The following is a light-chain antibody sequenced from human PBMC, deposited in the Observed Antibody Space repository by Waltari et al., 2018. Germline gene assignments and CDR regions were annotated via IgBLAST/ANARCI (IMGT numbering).Light chain of an antibody. CDR1: ETIRIY. CDR2: TAS. V-gene: IGKV1-39*01. CDR3: QQSYSIPLT. J-gene: IGKJ4*01. Sequence: DIQMTQSPSSLSASVGDGVTITCRASETIRIYLNWDQQKPGKAHKLLINTASRLQSGVPSRFSGSGSGTDFTLTISTLQHEDFATYYCQQSYSIPLTFGGGTKVEIK.